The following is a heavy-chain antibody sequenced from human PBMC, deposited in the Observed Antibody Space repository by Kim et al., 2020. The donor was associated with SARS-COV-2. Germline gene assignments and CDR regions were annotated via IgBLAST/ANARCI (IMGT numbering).Heavy chain of an antibody. CDR3: AREGIQLGSYFDY. D-gene: IGHD5-18*01. V-gene: IGHV3-33*01. Sequence: YAESVKGRVTNSRDKSKTALYLQMNSLRSEDTAVYYCAREGIQLGSYFDYWGQGTLGTVSS. J-gene: IGHJ4*02.